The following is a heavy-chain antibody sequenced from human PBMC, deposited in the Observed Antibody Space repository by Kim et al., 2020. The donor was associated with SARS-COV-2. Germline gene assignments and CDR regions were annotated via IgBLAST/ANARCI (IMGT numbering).Heavy chain of an antibody. CDR3: ARRLIAVAGRGAFDI. CDR2: IYYSGST. V-gene: IGHV4-59*08. Sequence: SETLSLTCTVSGGSISSYYWSWIRQPPGKGLEWIGYIYYSGSTNYNPSLKSRVTISVDTSKNQFSLKLSSVTAADTAVYYCARRLIAVAGRGAFDIWGQG. J-gene: IGHJ3*02. CDR1: GGSISSYY. D-gene: IGHD6-19*01.